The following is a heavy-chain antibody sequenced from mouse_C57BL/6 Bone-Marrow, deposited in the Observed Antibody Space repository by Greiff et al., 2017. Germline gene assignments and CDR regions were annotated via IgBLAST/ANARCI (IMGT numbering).Heavy chain of an antibody. CDR2: IYPRSGNT. CDR3: ARYYYGSSLLAD. Sequence: QVQLQQSGAELARPGASVKLSCKASGYTFTSYGISWVKQRTGQGLEWIGEIYPRSGNTYYNEKFKGKATLTADKSSSTAYMELRSLTSEDSAVYFCARYYYGSSLLADWGQGTLVTVSA. D-gene: IGHD1-1*01. V-gene: IGHV1-81*01. J-gene: IGHJ3*01. CDR1: GYTFTSYG.